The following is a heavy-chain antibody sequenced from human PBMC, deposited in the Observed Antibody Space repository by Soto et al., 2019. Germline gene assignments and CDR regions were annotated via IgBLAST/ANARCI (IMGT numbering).Heavy chain of an antibody. V-gene: IGHV3-30*18. Sequence: QVQLVESGGGVVQPGRSLRLSCAASGFTFSSYGMHWFRQAPGKGLEWVAVISYDGSNKYYADSVKGRFTISRDNSKNTLYLQMNSLRAEDTAVYYCAKDLHGMDVWGQGTTVTVSS. J-gene: IGHJ6*02. CDR2: ISYDGSNK. CDR1: GFTFSSYG. CDR3: AKDLHGMDV.